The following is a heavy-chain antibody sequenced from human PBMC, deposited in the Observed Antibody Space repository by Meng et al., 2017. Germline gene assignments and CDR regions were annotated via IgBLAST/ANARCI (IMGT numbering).Heavy chain of an antibody. D-gene: IGHD6-19*01. CDR2: IYHSGST. CDR1: GGSISISHW. Sequence: VQLRHFGPRLVKPAGTLSLSCAVSGGSISISHWWSWVRQPPGKGLEWIGEIYHSGSTNYNPSLKSRVTISVDKSKNQFSLKLSSVTAADTAVYYCARDRGAVAGTNFDYWGQGTLVTVSS. CDR3: ARDRGAVAGTNFDY. J-gene: IGHJ4*02. V-gene: IGHV4-4*02.